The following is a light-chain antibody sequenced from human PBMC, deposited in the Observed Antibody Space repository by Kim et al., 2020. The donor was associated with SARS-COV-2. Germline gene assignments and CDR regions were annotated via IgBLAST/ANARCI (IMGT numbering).Light chain of an antibody. CDR1: QSIGTW. V-gene: IGKV1-5*03. CDR2: KSS. J-gene: IGKJ5*01. CDR3: QQYNSYSPT. Sequence: ASVGDRVTITCRASQSIGTWLAWYQQKPGKAPKLLIYKSSSLHSGVPSRFSGSGSGTQFTLTISSLQPDDFATYFCQQYNSYSPTFGQ.